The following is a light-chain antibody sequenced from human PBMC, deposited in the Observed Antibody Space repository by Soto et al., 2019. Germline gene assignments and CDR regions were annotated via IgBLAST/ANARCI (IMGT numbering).Light chain of an antibody. J-gene: IGKJ1*01. CDR1: QGLVYSDGNTY. CDR3: MQGTYCPRT. Sequence: DVLLTQSPLSLPVTLGQPASISCRSSQGLVYSDGNTYLNWFQQRPVQSPRRLIYKVSNRDSGVPDRFSGGGSCNDSTLNISTVEAEDVGIYYCMQGTYCPRTFGQGTRVEIQ. CDR2: KVS. V-gene: IGKV2-30*01.